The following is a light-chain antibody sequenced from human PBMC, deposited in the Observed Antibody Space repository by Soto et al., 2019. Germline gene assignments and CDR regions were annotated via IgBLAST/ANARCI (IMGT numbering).Light chain of an antibody. J-gene: IGKJ4*01. CDR3: QQYNGHPLS. V-gene: IGKV1-5*03. Sequence: DIQMTQSPSTVSASVGDRVTITCRASENVNSWVAWHQQKPGRAPKLLIYRASSLESGVPSRFSGGGSGTEFTLTISSLQSDDFATYYCQQYNGHPLSFGSGTKVEIK. CDR2: RAS. CDR1: ENVNSW.